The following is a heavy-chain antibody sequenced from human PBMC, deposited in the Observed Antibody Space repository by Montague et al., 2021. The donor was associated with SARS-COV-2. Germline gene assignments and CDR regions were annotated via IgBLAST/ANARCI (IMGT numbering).Heavy chain of an antibody. CDR2: IYYTGST. Sequence: SETLSLTCTVSGDSISTYYWSWIRQPPGKGLEWIGYIYYTGSTDYNPSLKSRVTISVDTSKNQLSLKLISVTAADTAVYFCARHMSDCSKGICHTYYYYGWDVWGQGTTVTDSS. D-gene: IGHD2-8*01. CDR3: ARHMSDCSKGICHTYYYYGWDV. V-gene: IGHV4-59*08. CDR1: GDSISTYY. J-gene: IGHJ6*02.